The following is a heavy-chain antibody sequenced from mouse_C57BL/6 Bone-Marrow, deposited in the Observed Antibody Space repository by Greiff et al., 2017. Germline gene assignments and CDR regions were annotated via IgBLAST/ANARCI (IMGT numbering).Heavy chain of an antibody. Sequence: EVQLQQSGTVLARPGASVKMSCKTSGYTFTSYWMHWVKQRPGQGLEWIGAIYPGNSDTSYNQKVKGKAKLTAVTSASTAYMELSSRTNEDSAVYYCTRFPCYDYDPFYAMDYWGQGTSVTVSS. V-gene: IGHV1-5*01. CDR1: GYTFTSYW. CDR3: TRFPCYDYDPFYAMDY. CDR2: IYPGNSDT. D-gene: IGHD2-4*01. J-gene: IGHJ4*01.